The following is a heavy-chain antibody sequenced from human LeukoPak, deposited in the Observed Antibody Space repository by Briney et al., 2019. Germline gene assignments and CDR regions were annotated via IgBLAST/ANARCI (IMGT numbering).Heavy chain of an antibody. V-gene: IGHV3-33*01. CDR2: IWYDGSKT. CDR1: GFAFSTYG. D-gene: IGHD3-22*01. J-gene: IGHJ4*02. CDR3: ARQAYSSGRYFPFDY. Sequence: PGRSLRLSCAASGFAFSTYGMHWVRQAPGKGLEWVAYIWYDGSKTYYADSVKGRFTISRDDPENTLYLQVNSLRAEDTALYYCARQAYSSGRYFPFDYWGQGTLFTVSS.